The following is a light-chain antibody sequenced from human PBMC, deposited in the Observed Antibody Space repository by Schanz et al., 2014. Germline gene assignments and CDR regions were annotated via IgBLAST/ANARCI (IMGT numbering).Light chain of an antibody. CDR1: SSDVGGYKY. CDR2: DVS. V-gene: IGLV2-14*01. CDR3: SSYAGNKYV. Sequence: QSVLTQPASVSGSPGQSITITCTGTSSDVGGYKYVSWFQQHPGKAPKLLIYDVSNRPSGVSNRFSGSKSGNTASLTISGLQAEDEADYYCSSYAGNKYVFGTGTKLTVL. J-gene: IGLJ1*01.